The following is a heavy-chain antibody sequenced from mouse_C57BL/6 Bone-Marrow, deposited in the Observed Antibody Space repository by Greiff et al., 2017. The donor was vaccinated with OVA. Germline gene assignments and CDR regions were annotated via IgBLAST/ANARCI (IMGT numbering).Heavy chain of an antibody. V-gene: IGHV5-17*01. CDR3: ARDGYFPWYFDV. J-gene: IGHJ1*03. CDR1: GFTFSDYG. CDR2: ISSGSSTI. D-gene: IGHD2-3*01. Sequence: EVKLVESGGGLVKPGGSLKLPCAASGFTFSDYGIHWVRQAPEKGLEWVAYISSGSSTIYYADTVKGRFTISRDNAKNTLFLQMTSLRSEDTAMYYCARDGYFPWYFDVWGTGTTVTVSS.